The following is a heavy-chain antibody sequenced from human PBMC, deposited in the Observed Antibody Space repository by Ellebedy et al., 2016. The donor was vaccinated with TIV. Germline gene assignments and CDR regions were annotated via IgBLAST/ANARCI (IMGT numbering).Heavy chain of an antibody. CDR1: GGSISSSSYY. CDR2: IYYSGST. D-gene: IGHD1-26*01. Sequence: GSLRLXCTVSGGSISSSSYYWGWIRQPPGKGLEWIGSIYYSGSTYYNPSLKSRVTISVDTSKNQFSLKLSSVTAADTAVYYCATAELLSAFDIWGQGTMVTVSS. CDR3: ATAELLSAFDI. V-gene: IGHV4-39*01. J-gene: IGHJ3*02.